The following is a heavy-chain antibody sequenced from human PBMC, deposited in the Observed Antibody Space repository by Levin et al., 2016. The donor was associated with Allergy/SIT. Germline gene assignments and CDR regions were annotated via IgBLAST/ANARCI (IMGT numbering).Heavy chain of an antibody. V-gene: IGHV3-74*01. CDR2: INSDGSST. J-gene: IGHJ6*02. CDR3: ARNKVVEAANYGMDV. Sequence: GESLKISCAASGFTFSSYWMHWVRQAPGKGLVWVSRINSDGSSTRYADSVKGRFTISRDNAKNTLYLQMNSLRAEDTAVYYCARNKVVEAANYGMDVWGQGTTVTVSS. CDR1: GFTFSSYW. D-gene: IGHD2-2*01.